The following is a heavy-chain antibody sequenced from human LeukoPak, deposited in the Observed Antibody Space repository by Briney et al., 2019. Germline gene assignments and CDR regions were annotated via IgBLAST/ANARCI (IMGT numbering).Heavy chain of an antibody. CDR3: AKVGFPEMEWLLYSDH. Sequence: GGSLRLSCAASGLTFSSYAMSWVRQAPGKGLEWVSAISGSSGHTYYADSVKGRSTISRDNSKNTLYLQMNSLRAEDTAVYYCAKVGFPEMEWLLYSDHWGQGTLVTVSS. CDR2: ISGSSGHT. D-gene: IGHD3-3*01. J-gene: IGHJ4*02. CDR1: GLTFSSYA. V-gene: IGHV3-23*01.